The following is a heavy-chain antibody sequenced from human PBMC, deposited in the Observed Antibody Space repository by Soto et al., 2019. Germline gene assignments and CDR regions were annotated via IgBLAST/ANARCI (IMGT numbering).Heavy chain of an antibody. CDR1: GFTCSNVW. D-gene: IGHD5-18*01. CDR2: IKSKSDGGTA. V-gene: IGHV3-15*01. J-gene: IGHJ4*02. CDR3: TTLHSYGLDY. Sequence: EVQLVESGGGLVKPGGSLRLSCAATGFTCSNVWMSWVRQAPGKGLEWVGHIKSKSDGGTADYAAPVKGRFSISRDDSKNTLYVQIHRLKTEDTAVYYCTTLHSYGLDYWGQGALVTVSS.